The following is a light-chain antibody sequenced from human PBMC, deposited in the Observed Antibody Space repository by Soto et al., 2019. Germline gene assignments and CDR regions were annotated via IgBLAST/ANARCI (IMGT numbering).Light chain of an antibody. Sequence: QSALTQPASVSGSPGQSITISCSGTASDIGNYDYVSWYQQVPGKAPTLIIYNVSTRPSGVSDRFSGSKSGNTASLTISGLQAEDEADYFCGSYTTSVTVIFGGGTKLTVL. CDR1: ASDIGNYDY. J-gene: IGLJ2*01. V-gene: IGLV2-14*01. CDR2: NVS. CDR3: GSYTTSVTVI.